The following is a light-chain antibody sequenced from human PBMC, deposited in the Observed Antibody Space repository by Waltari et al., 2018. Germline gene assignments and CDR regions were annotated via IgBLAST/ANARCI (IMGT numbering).Light chain of an antibody. V-gene: IGLV3-19*01. CDR3: HSRDASGVGGS. J-gene: IGLJ2*01. CDR1: SLRSYY. Sequence: SSELTQDPAVSVAMGQTVRITCQGDSLRSYYANWYQQRPGQAPILVMYDKNNRPSGVPDRFSGSSSDNTGSLTITGAQAEDEASYYCHSRDASGVGGSFGGGTKLTVL. CDR2: DKN.